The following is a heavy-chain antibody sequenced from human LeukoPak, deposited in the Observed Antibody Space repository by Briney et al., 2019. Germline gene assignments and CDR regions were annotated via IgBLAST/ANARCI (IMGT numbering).Heavy chain of an antibody. CDR3: ARGLVGATTPDAFDI. J-gene: IGHJ3*02. CDR2: IYYSGST. V-gene: IGHV4-30-4*01. Sequence: SETLSLTCTVSGGSISSGDSYWSWIRQPPGKGLEWIGYIYYSGSTYYNPSLKSRVTISVDTSKNQFSLKLSSVTAADTAVYYCARGLVGATTPDAFDIWGQGTMVTVSS. CDR1: GGSISSGDSY. D-gene: IGHD1-26*01.